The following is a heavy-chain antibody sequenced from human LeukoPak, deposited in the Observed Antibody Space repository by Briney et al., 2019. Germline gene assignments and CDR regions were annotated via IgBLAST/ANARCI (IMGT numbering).Heavy chain of an antibody. D-gene: IGHD3-22*01. J-gene: IGHJ3*02. CDR3: ARDPLISSGYYSITKPFVFDI. V-gene: IGHV4-34*01. CDR1: GGSFSGYY. CDR2: INHSGST. Sequence: SGTLSLTCAVYGGSFSGYYWSWIRQPPGKGLEWIGEINHSGSTNYNPSLKSRVTISVDTSKTPFSMTLSSVTAADTAVYYCARDPLISSGYYSITKPFVFDIWGQGTMVTVSS.